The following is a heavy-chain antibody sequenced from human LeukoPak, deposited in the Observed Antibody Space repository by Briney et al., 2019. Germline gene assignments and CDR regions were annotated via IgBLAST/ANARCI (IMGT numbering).Heavy chain of an antibody. V-gene: IGHV3-48*01. Sequence: PGGSLRLSCAASGFPFSSYSMNWVRQAPGKGLEWVSYISSSTSTIYYADSAKGRFTISRDNSKNTLYLQMNSLRAEDTAVYYCAKDIQSIAARSGAFDIWGQGTMVTVSS. J-gene: IGHJ3*02. CDR3: AKDIQSIAARSGAFDI. CDR2: ISSSTSTI. CDR1: GFPFSSYS. D-gene: IGHD6-6*01.